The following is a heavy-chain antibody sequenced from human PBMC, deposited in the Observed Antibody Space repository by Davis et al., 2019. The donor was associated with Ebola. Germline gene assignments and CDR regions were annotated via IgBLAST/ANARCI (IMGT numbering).Heavy chain of an antibody. D-gene: IGHD4-23*01. Sequence: ASVKVSCKASGYTFTGYYMHWVRQAPGQGLEWMGWINPNSGGTNYAQKFQGWVTMTRDTSISTAYMELSSLRSEDTAVYYCARGSSHLRWYYFDYWGQGTLVTVSS. V-gene: IGHV1-2*04. CDR1: GYTFTGYY. J-gene: IGHJ4*02. CDR3: ARGSSHLRWYYFDY. CDR2: INPNSGGT.